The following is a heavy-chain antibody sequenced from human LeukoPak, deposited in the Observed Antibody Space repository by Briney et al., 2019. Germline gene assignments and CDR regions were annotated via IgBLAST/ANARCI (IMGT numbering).Heavy chain of an antibody. CDR2: IYYSGST. V-gene: IGHV4-59*01. J-gene: IGHJ6*03. CDR3: APVTTVTTQWGYYYYMDV. D-gene: IGHD4-17*01. Sequence: SETLSLTCTVSGGSISSYYWSWIRQPPGKGLEWIGHIYYSGSTNYNPSLKSRVTISVDTSKNQFSLKLSSVTAADTAVYYCAPVTTVTTQWGYYYYMDVWGKGTTVTVSS. CDR1: GGSISSYY.